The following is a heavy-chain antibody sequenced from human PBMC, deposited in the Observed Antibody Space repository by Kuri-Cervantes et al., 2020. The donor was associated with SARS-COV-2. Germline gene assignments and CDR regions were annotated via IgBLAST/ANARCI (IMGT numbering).Heavy chain of an antibody. D-gene: IGHD3-3*01. J-gene: IGHJ4*02. CDR3: ARVGRDELRFLEWLLWYFDY. V-gene: IGHV3-13*05. Sequence: GGSLRLSCAASGFTFSSYDMHWVRQATGKGLEWVSAIGTAGDPYYPGSVKGRFTISRENAKNSLYLQMNSLRAGDTAVYYCARVGRDELRFLEWLLWYFDYWGQGTLVTVSS. CDR1: GFTFSSYD. CDR2: IGTAGDP.